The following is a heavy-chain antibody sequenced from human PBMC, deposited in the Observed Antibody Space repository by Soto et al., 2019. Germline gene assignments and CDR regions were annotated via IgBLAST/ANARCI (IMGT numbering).Heavy chain of an antibody. CDR2: IGSAGDT. CDR1: GFSFSTYD. J-gene: IGHJ4*02. V-gene: IGHV3-13*04. D-gene: IGHD3-9*01. Sequence: GGSLRLSCAASGFSFSTYDMHWVRQPTGKGLEWVSAIGSAGDTYYSGSVKGRFTISRENAKNSLYLQMNSLRAGDTAVYYCARVKYDILTGYYIQYDYWGQGTLVTVSS. CDR3: ARVKYDILTGYYIQYDY.